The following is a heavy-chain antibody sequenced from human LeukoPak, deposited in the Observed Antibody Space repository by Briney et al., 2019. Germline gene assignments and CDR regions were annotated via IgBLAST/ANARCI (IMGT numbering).Heavy chain of an antibody. CDR2: INPNGGGT. CDR1: GYTFTSYY. J-gene: IGHJ4*02. V-gene: IGHV1-46*03. D-gene: IGHD2-2*01. CDR3: ARRGGCISTSCNLDY. Sequence: ASVKVSCKTSGYTFTSYYMHWMRQAPGQGLEWVGMINPNGGGTSSAQKFQGRVTMTRDTSTSTVYMVLSSLRSEDTAIYYCARRGGCISTSCNLDYWGQGTLVAVSS.